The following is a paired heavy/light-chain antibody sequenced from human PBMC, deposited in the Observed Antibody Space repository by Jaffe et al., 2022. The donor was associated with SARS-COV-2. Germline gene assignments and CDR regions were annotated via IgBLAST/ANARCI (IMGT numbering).Light chain of an antibody. J-gene: IGKJ2*01. Sequence: DIVMTQSPLSLPVTPGEPASISCRSSQSLLHNNGYNYLDWYLQKPGQSPQLLIYLGSNRASGVPDRFSGSGSGTDFTLKISRVEAEDVGVYYCMQALQTPYTFGQGTKVEIQ. CDR3: MQALQTPYT. CDR2: LGS. V-gene: IGKV2-28*01. CDR1: QSLLHNNGYNY.
Heavy chain of an antibody. CDR1: GGSVSSGSYH. V-gene: IGHV4-61*01. CDR3: ARDLGPDIEVLSAAKSHWYFDL. CDR2: IYYSGST. J-gene: IGHJ2*01. D-gene: IGHD2-2*01. Sequence: QVQLQESGPGLVKPSETLSLTCTVSGGSVSSGSYHWSWIRQPPGKELEWIGHIYYSGSTNYNPSLKSRVTISIDTSKNQFSLKLSSVTAADTAVYYCARDLGPDIEVLSAAKSHWYFDLWGRGTLVTVSS.